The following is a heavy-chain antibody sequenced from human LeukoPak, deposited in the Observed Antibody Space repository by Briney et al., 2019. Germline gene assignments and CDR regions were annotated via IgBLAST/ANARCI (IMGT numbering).Heavy chain of an antibody. J-gene: IGHJ5*02. CDR3: ATHYDLWSGRGWFDP. Sequence: SETLSLTCTVSGGSISSYYWSWIRQPPGKGLEWIGSIYYSGNTYYNPSLKSRVTISVDTSKNQFSLKLSSVTAADTAVYYCATHYDLWSGRGWFDPWGQGTLVTVSS. D-gene: IGHD3-3*01. CDR1: GGSISSYY. V-gene: IGHV4-59*12. CDR2: IYYSGNT.